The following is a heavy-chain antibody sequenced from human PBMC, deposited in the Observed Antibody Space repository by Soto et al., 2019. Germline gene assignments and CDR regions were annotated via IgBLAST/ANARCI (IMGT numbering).Heavy chain of an antibody. CDR1: GYSFPGYY. V-gene: IGHV1-2*02. D-gene: IGHD6-13*01. Sequence: ASVNVCWKSCGYSFPGYYIHWLRQAPGQGLQWXGLINPTSRGTTCAQKFQGRVTMTRDTFISTAYMELSTLRSDDTAVYFCARIAAAGKWGWFDPWGQGALVTVSS. CDR3: ARIAAAGKWGWFDP. CDR2: INPTSRGT. J-gene: IGHJ5*02.